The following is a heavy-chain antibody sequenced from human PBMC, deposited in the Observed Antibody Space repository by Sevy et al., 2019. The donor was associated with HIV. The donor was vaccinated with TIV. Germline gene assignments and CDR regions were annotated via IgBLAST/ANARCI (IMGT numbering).Heavy chain of an antibody. CDR3: AKDKAVAQTFYYFDY. J-gene: IGHJ4*02. V-gene: IGHV3-9*01. Sequence: SLRLSCAASGFTFDDYAMHWVRQAPGKGLEWVSGISWNSGSIGYADSVKGRFTISRDNAKNSLYLQMNSLRAEDTALYYCAKDKAVAQTFYYFDYWGQGALVTVSS. CDR1: GFTFDDYA. D-gene: IGHD5-12*01. CDR2: ISWNSGSI.